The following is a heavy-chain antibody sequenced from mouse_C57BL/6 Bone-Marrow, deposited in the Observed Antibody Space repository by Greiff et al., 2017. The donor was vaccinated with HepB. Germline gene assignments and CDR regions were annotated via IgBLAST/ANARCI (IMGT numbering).Heavy chain of an antibody. V-gene: IGHV1-69*01. D-gene: IGHD1-1*01. CDR2: IDPSDSYT. J-gene: IGHJ1*03. Sequence: QVQLQQPGAELVMPGASVKLSCKASGYTFTSYWMHWVKQSPGQGLEWIGEIDPSDSYTNYNQNFKGKSTLTVDKSSSTAYMQLSSLTSEDSAVYYCASSHYGSSSYWYFDVWGTGTTVTVSS. CDR1: GYTFTSYW. CDR3: ASSHYGSSSYWYFDV.